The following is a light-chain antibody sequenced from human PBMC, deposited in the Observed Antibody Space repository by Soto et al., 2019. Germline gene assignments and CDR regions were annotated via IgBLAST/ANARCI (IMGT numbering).Light chain of an antibody. J-gene: IGLJ2*01. CDR2: YDD. V-gene: IGLV1-36*01. CDR3: AAGDDSLNGVV. CDR1: SYNIGNNA. Sequence: QSVLTQPPSVSDAPRQRVTISCSGSSYNIGNNAVNWYQQLPGKAPKLLIYYDDLLPSGVSDRFSGSKSGTSASLAISGLQSEDEAEYCCAAGDDSLNGVVFGGGTKLTVL.